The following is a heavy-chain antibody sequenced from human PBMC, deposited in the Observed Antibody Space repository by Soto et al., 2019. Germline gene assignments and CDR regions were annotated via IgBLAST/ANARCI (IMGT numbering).Heavy chain of an antibody. Sequence: GGSLRLSCAASGVTFSSYGMHWVRQATGKGLEWVAVISYDGSNKYYADSVKGRFTISRDNSKNTLLLQMNSLRADDTAVYYCAKLPRSGYSSSQRDYWGQGTLVTVSS. CDR2: ISYDGSNK. CDR1: GVTFSSYG. CDR3: AKLPRSGYSSSQRDY. D-gene: IGHD6-13*01. J-gene: IGHJ4*02. V-gene: IGHV3-30*18.